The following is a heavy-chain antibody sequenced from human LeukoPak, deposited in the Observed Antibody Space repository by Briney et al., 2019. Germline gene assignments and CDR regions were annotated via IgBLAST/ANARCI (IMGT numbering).Heavy chain of an antibody. Sequence: ASVKVSCKASGYTFTGYYIHWVRQAPGQGLEWMGWINPNSGGTNYAQKFQGRVTMTRDTSISTAYMELSRLTSDDTAVYYCARDAIVRDYSNSDYWGQGTLVTLSS. CDR3: ARDAIVRDYSNSDY. V-gene: IGHV1-2*02. CDR1: GYTFTGYY. CDR2: INPNSGGT. J-gene: IGHJ4*02. D-gene: IGHD4-11*01.